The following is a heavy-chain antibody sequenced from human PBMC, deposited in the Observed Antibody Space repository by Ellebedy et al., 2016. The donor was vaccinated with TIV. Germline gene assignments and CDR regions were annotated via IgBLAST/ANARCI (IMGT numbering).Heavy chain of an antibody. CDR2: IWYDGSNK. CDR1: GFTFSSYG. Sequence: GGSLRLSCAASGFTFSSYGMHWVRQAPGKGLEWVAVIWYDGSNKYYADSVKGRFTISRDNSKNTLYLQMNSLRAEDTAVYYCAKEGPLWYSSGWYSMDYWGQGTLVTVSS. V-gene: IGHV3-33*06. D-gene: IGHD6-19*01. J-gene: IGHJ4*02. CDR3: AKEGPLWYSSGWYSMDY.